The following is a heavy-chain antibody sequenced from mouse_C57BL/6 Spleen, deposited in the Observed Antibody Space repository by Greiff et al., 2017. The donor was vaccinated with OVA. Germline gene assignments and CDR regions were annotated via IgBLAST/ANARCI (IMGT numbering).Heavy chain of an antibody. CDR1: GYTFTSYW. CDR2: IDPSDSYT. V-gene: IGHV1-59*01. J-gene: IGHJ2*01. D-gene: IGHD1-1*01. Sequence: QVQLQQSGAELVRPGTSVKLSCKASGYTFTSYWMHWVKQRPGQGLEWIGVIDPSDSYTNYNQKFKGKATLTVDTSSSTAYMQLSSLTSEDSAVYYCAREKGSYGSSYVPYFDYWGQGTTLTVSS. CDR3: AREKGSYGSSYVPYFDY.